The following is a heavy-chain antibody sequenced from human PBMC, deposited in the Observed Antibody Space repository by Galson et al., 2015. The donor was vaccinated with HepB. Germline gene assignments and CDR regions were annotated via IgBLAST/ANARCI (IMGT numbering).Heavy chain of an antibody. CDR3: AKASNWGFDNWYFDL. D-gene: IGHD7-27*01. CDR2: ISYDGSNK. CDR1: GFTFSSYG. J-gene: IGHJ2*01. V-gene: IGHV3-30*18. Sequence: LRLSCAASGFTFSSYGMHWVRQAPGKGLEWVAVISYDGSNKYYADSVKGRFTISRDNSKNTLYLQMNSLRAEDTAVYYCAKASNWGFDNWYFDLWGRGTLVTVSS.